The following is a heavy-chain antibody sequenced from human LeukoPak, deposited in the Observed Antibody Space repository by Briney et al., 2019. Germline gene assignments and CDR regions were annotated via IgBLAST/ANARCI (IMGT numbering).Heavy chain of an antibody. Sequence: SETLSLTCTVSGGSVSSSIYYWGWIRQPPGKGLEWIGSIYYSGSTPYNPSLKSRVTISVDMSKNQFSLKLTSVTAADTAVYYCASRNDILTGYVFDFWGQGTLVTVSS. V-gene: IGHV4-39*01. D-gene: IGHD3-9*01. CDR2: IYYSGST. J-gene: IGHJ4*02. CDR1: GGSVSSSIYY. CDR3: ASRNDILTGYVFDF.